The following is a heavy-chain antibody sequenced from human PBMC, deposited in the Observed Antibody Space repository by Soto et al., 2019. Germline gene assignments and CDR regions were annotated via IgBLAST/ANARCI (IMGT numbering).Heavy chain of an antibody. CDR3: AREVGATTSLWFDP. CDR1: GGTFSSYA. D-gene: IGHD1-26*01. CDR2: IIPIFGTA. J-gene: IGHJ5*02. V-gene: IGHV1-69*13. Sequence: ASVKVSCKASGGTFSSYAISWVRQAPGQGLEWMGGIIPIFGTANYAQKFQGRVTITADESTSTAYMELSSLRSEDTAVYYCAREVGATTSLWFDPWGQGTLVTVSS.